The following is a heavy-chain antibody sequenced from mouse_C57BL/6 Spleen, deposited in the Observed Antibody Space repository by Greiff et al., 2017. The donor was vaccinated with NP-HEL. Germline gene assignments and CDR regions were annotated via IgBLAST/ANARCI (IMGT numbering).Heavy chain of an antibody. CDR2: ISGGGGNT. V-gene: IGHV5-9*01. D-gene: IGHD2-3*01. CDR1: GFTFSSYT. CDR3: ARQRYDPDFDY. Sequence: EVMLVESGGGLVKPGGSLKLSCAASGFTFSSYTMSWVRQTPEKRLEWVATISGGGGNTYYPDSVKGRFTISRDNAKNTRYLQMSSLGSEDAALYYCARQRYDPDFDYWGQGTTLTVSS. J-gene: IGHJ2*01.